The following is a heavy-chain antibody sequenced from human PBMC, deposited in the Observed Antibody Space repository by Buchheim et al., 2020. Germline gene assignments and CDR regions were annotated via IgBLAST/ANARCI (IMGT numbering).Heavy chain of an antibody. D-gene: IGHD3-16*01. Sequence: QVQLQQWGAGLLKPSETLSLTCAVYGGSFSGYYWSWIRQPPGKGLEWIGEINHSGSTNYNPSLKSRVTISVDTSKNQFSLKLSSVTAADTAVYYCARAERSMITSGGVIGYWGQGTL. CDR1: GGSFSGYY. CDR2: INHSGST. V-gene: IGHV4-34*01. J-gene: IGHJ4*02. CDR3: ARAERSMITSGGVIGY.